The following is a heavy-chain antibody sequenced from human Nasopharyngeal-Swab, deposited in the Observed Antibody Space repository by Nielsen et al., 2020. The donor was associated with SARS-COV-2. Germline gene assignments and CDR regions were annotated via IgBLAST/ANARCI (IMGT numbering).Heavy chain of an antibody. CDR2: IKEDGSQK. J-gene: IGHJ3*01. CDR3: ARENYFGSGTLASYDV. V-gene: IGHV3-7*03. D-gene: IGHD3-10*01. CDR1: GFTFNTYW. Sequence: GESLKISCAASGFTFNTYWMNWARQAPGMGLEWVANIKEDGSQKNYADSVKGRFTISRDNSKNTLYLQMNSLRAEDTAIYYCARENYFGSGTLASYDVWGQGTMVTVSS.